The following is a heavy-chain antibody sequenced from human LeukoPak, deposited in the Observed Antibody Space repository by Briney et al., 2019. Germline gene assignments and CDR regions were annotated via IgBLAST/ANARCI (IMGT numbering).Heavy chain of an antibody. CDR1: GGSISGSSNY. CDR2: IYYSGST. CDR3: ARDSGGSGYLWFDP. J-gene: IGHJ5*02. Sequence: PSETLSLICTVSGGSISGSSNYWSWIRQPPGKGLEWIGYIYYSGSTNYNPSLKSRVSISVDASKNQFSLRLNSVTAADTAVYYCARDSGGSGYLWFDPWGQGTLVTVSS. V-gene: IGHV4-61*01. D-gene: IGHD3-3*01.